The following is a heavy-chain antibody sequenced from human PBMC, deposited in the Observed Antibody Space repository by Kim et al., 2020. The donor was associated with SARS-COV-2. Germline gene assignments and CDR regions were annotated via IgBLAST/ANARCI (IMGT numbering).Heavy chain of an antibody. Sequence: ASVKVSCKASGYTFTSYGISWVRQAPGQGLEWMGWISAYNGNTNYAQKLQGRVTMTTDTSTSTAYMELRSLRSDDTAVYYCARDVLRFLEWLPTYYYYYYGMDVWGQGTTVTVSS. CDR2: ISAYNGNT. V-gene: IGHV1-18*04. J-gene: IGHJ6*02. D-gene: IGHD3-3*01. CDR1: GYTFTSYG. CDR3: ARDVLRFLEWLPTYYYYYYGMDV.